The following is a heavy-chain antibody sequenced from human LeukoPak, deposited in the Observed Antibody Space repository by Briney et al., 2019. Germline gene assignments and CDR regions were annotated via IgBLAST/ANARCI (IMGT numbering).Heavy chain of an antibody. D-gene: IGHD3-16*02. CDR3: ARVHAFGGVIVMPSWFDP. CDR1: GGSISSYY. Sequence: PSETLSLTCTVSGGSISSYYWSWIRQPPGKGLEWIGYIYYSGSTNYNPSLKSRVTISVDTSKNQFSLKLSSVTAADTAVYYCARVHAFGGVIVMPSWFDPWGQGTLVTVSS. J-gene: IGHJ5*02. CDR2: IYYSGST. V-gene: IGHV4-59*01.